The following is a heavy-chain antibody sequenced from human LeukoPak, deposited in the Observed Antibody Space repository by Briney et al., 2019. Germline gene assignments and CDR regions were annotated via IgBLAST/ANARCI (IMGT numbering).Heavy chain of an antibody. CDR3: ASGLDYCSSTSCHYYYGMDV. CDR2: MDPNSGNT. D-gene: IGHD2-2*01. Sequence: ASVKVSCKASGYTFTSYDINWVRQATGQGLEWMGWMDPNSGNTGYAQKFQGRVTMTRNTSISTAYMELSSLRSEDTAVYYCASGLDYCSSTSCHYYYGMDVWGQGTTVTVSS. CDR1: GYTFTSYD. V-gene: IGHV1-8*01. J-gene: IGHJ6*02.